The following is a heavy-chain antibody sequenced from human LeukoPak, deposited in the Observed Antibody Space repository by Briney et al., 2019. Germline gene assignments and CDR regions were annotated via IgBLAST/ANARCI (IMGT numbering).Heavy chain of an antibody. CDR2: INTNTGNP. D-gene: IGHD6-19*01. Sequence: ASVKVSCKASGYTFTSYAMNWVRQAPGQGLGWMGWINTNTGNPTYAQGFTGRSVFSLDTSVSTAYLQISSLKAEDTAVYYCAREGRVAVAVRWGQGTLVTVSS. J-gene: IGHJ4*02. V-gene: IGHV7-4-1*02. CDR3: AREGRVAVAVR. CDR1: GYTFTSYA.